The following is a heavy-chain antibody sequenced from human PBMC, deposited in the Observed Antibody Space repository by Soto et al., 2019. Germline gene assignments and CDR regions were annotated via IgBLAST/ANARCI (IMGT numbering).Heavy chain of an antibody. V-gene: IGHV4-30-4*01. J-gene: IGHJ4*02. CDR1: GGSISSGDYY. CDR2: IHYSGST. CDR3: ARASSVQLTRHQQY. D-gene: IGHD1-1*01. Sequence: PSETLSLTCTVSGGSISSGDYYWSWLRQPPGKGLEWIGYIHYSGSTYYNPSLKSRVTISVDTSKNQFPLKLSSVTAADTAVYYCARASSVQLTRHQQYWGQGTLVTVSS.